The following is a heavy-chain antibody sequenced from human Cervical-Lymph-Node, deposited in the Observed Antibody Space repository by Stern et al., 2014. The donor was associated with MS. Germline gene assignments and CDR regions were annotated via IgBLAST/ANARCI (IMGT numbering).Heavy chain of an antibody. Sequence: QMQLVQSGAEVTKPGSSVKVSCKASGGTFSDYAISWVRQAPGHGLDWMGGIIPIFGSTDYAQNFQGRVTITADESTTTAYMDLSSLRSEDTAVYYCARGAYCGGDCYWGWFDSWGQGTLVTVSS. J-gene: IGHJ5*01. D-gene: IGHD2-21*02. V-gene: IGHV1-69*01. CDR3: ARGAYCGGDCYWGWFDS. CDR2: IIPIFGST. CDR1: GGTFSDYA.